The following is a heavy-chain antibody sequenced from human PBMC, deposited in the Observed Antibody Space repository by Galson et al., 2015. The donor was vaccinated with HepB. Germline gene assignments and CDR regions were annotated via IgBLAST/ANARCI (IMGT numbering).Heavy chain of an antibody. Sequence: SVKVSCKASGYTFTSYGISWVRQAPGQGLEWMGGIIPIFGTANYAQKFQGRVTITADESTSTAYMELSSLRSEDTAVYYCASHYYDSSDDAFDIWGQGTMVTVSS. CDR3: ASHYYDSSDDAFDI. V-gene: IGHV1-69*13. J-gene: IGHJ3*02. D-gene: IGHD3-22*01. CDR2: IIPIFGTA. CDR1: GYTFTSYG.